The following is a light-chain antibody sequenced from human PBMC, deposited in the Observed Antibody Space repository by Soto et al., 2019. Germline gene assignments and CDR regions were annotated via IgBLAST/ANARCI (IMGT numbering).Light chain of an antibody. V-gene: IGKV1-9*01. CDR1: QGISSY. Sequence: IQLTQSPYSLSASVGDRVTITCRASQGISSYLAWYQQKPGKAPELLIYAASTLQSGVPSRFSGSGSGTDFTLAIRNLQPEDFASYFCQQLKTYPLTFGGGTKVDIK. CDR2: AAS. CDR3: QQLKTYPLT. J-gene: IGKJ4*01.